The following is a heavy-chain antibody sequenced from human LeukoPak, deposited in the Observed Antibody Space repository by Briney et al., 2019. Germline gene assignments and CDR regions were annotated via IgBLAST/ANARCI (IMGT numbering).Heavy chain of an antibody. Sequence: GGSMRLSCAPSGFTFSSYAMSWVRQAPGEGLEWVSAISGSVGSAYYADSVKGGFTPSTDTSTNTLCLQKKRLRAEDTAVYYCAEGSVVPASRRVYYYYYGMDVWGQGTTVTVSS. CDR1: GFTFSSYA. CDR2: ISGSVGSA. CDR3: AEGSVVPASRRVYYYYYGMDV. V-gene: IGHV3-23*01. J-gene: IGHJ6*02. D-gene: IGHD2-2*01.